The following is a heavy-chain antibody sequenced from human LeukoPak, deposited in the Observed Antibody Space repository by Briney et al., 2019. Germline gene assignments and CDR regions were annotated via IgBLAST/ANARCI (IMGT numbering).Heavy chain of an antibody. D-gene: IGHD3-10*01. Sequence: GGSLRLSSAASGFTFSRFWMTWVRQAPGKGLEWVANIKEDGSDKYYVDSVKGRFTVSRDNAKNSLYLQMNSLRDEDTAVYYCARDRGYFVFDYWGQGTLVTVSS. CDR1: GFTFSRFW. J-gene: IGHJ4*02. CDR3: ARDRGYFVFDY. CDR2: IKEDGSDK. V-gene: IGHV3-7*01.